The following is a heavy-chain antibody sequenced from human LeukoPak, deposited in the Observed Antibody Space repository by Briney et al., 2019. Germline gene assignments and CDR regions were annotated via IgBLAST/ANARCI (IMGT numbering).Heavy chain of an antibody. CDR3: ARGRPPGSTNRGYYYYGMDV. J-gene: IGHJ6*02. V-gene: IGHV3-74*01. CDR1: GFTFSNYW. CDR2: IGSDGSST. Sequence: GSLRLSCAASGFTFSNYWMHWVRQASGKGLVWVSRIGSDGSSTSYADSVKGRFTISRDNAKNTLYLQMNSLRAEDTAVYYCARGRPPGSTNRGYYYYGMDVWGQGTTVTVSS. D-gene: IGHD2-2*01.